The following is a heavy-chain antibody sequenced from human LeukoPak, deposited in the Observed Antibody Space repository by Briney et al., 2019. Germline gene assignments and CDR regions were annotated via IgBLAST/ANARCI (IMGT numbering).Heavy chain of an antibody. Sequence: GGSLRLSCAASGLTFSSYSMNWVRQAPGKGLEWVSSISSSSSYIYYADSVKGRFTISRDNAKNSLYLQMNSLRAEDTAVYYCARESTTYYGMDVWGQGTTVTVSS. V-gene: IGHV3-21*01. CDR3: ARESTTYYGMDV. CDR1: GLTFSSYS. D-gene: IGHD4-17*01. CDR2: ISSSSSYI. J-gene: IGHJ6*02.